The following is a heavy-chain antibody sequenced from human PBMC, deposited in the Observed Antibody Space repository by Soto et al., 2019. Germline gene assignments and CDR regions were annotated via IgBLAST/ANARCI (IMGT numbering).Heavy chain of an antibody. CDR3: ERDRVEQLGPNWLDP. Sequence: PSETLSLTCTVSGGSISSYYWSWIRQPAGKGLEWIGRIYTSGSTNYNPSLKSRVTMSVDTSKNQFSLKLSSVTAADTAVYYCERDRVEQLGPNWLDPWGQGTLVTVYS. CDR1: GGSISSYY. V-gene: IGHV4-4*07. CDR2: IYTSGST. D-gene: IGHD6-13*01. J-gene: IGHJ5*02.